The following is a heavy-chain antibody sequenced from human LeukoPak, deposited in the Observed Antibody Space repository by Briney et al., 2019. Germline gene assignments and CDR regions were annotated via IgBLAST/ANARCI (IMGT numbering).Heavy chain of an antibody. J-gene: IGHJ6*03. CDR3: AGDRFLPPYYYYMDV. CDR1: GGSISSHY. V-gene: IGHV4-59*11. CDR2: IYYSGST. D-gene: IGHD3-3*01. Sequence: SETLSLTCTVSGGSISSHYWSWIRQPPGKGLEWIGYIYYSGSTNYNPSLKSRVTISVDTSKNQFSLKLSSVTAADTAVYYCAGDRFLPPYYYYMDVWGKGTTVTVSS.